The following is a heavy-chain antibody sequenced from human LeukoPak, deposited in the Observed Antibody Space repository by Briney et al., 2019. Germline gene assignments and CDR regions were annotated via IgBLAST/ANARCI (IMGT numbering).Heavy chain of an antibody. D-gene: IGHD3-16*01. CDR2: IYYSGIT. J-gene: IGHJ4*02. CDR1: GGSISSGGYY. Sequence: SQTLSLTCTVSGGSISSGGYYWSWLRQHPGNGLEWIGYIYYSGITFYNPSLKSRVDISVDTSKNQFSLKLTSVTAADTAVYYCARDGGRVGDTDYFGYWGQGILVTVSS. V-gene: IGHV4-31*03. CDR3: ARDGGRVGDTDYFGY.